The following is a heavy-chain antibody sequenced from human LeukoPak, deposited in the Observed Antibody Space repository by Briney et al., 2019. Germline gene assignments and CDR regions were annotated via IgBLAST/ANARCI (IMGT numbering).Heavy chain of an antibody. V-gene: IGHV3-7*02. CDR3: AKGFSGYALFDY. CDR2: IKQDGSEK. D-gene: IGHD5-12*01. Sequence: PGGSLRLSCADSGFTFSSYWMSWVRQAPGKGLEWVANIKQDGSEKYYVDSVKGRFTISRDNSRNTVSLQMNSLRAEDTAIYYCAKGFSGYALFDYWGQGHLVTVSS. J-gene: IGHJ4*02. CDR1: GFTFSSYW.